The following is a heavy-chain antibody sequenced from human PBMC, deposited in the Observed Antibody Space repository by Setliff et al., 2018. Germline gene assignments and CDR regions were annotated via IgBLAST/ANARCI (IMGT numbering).Heavy chain of an antibody. D-gene: IGHD3-10*01. CDR3: AKDIYGSGSYAVGGYFDY. CDR1: GYTFINYE. V-gene: IGHV1-8*02. Sequence: GASVKVSCKASGYTFINYEINWVRQATGQGLEWMGGINPNNGNTGYAQKFQGRVTMARNTSISTLYLQMNSLRPDDTAVYYCAKDIYGSGSYAVGGYFDYWGQGTQVTVSS. J-gene: IGHJ4*02. CDR2: INPNNGNT.